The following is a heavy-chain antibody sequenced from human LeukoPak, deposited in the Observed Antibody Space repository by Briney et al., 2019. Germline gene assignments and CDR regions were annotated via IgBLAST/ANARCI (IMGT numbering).Heavy chain of an antibody. Sequence: PGGSLRLSCAASGFTVGSNYMSWVRQAPGKGLEWVSVIYSGGSTYYADSVKGRFTISRDNSKNTLYLQMNSLRAEDTAVYYCARDSSPPYDAFDIWGQGTMVTVSS. J-gene: IGHJ3*02. V-gene: IGHV3-53*01. CDR2: IYSGGST. CDR1: GFTVGSNY. D-gene: IGHD2-2*01. CDR3: ARDSSPPYDAFDI.